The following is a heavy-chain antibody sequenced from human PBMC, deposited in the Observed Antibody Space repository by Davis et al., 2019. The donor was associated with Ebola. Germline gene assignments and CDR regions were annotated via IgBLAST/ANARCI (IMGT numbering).Heavy chain of an antibody. J-gene: IGHJ4*02. CDR1: GFTFSSYT. CDR3: AREGESYYLLDY. CDR2: ITSSSSNI. V-gene: IGHV3-48*02. D-gene: IGHD1-26*01. Sequence: PGGSLRLSCAAYGFTFSSYTMNWVRQAPGKGLEWFSYITSSSSNIYYADSVKGRFTISRDNAKNSLYLQMNSLRDEDTAVYYCAREGESYYLLDYWGQGTLVTVSS.